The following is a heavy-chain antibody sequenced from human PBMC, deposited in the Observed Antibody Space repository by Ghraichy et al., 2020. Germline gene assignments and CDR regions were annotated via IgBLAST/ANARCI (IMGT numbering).Heavy chain of an antibody. V-gene: IGHV3-30*04. J-gene: IGHJ6*02. CDR1: GFTFSSYA. D-gene: IGHD5-18*01. CDR3: ARGDTAMDPTDQGYYYYGMDV. Sequence: LSLTCAASGFTFSSYAMHWVRQAPGKGLEWVAVISYDGSNKYYADSVKGRFTISRDNSKNTLYLQMNSLRAEDTAVYYCARGDTAMDPTDQGYYYYGMDVWGQGTTVTVSS. CDR2: ISYDGSNK.